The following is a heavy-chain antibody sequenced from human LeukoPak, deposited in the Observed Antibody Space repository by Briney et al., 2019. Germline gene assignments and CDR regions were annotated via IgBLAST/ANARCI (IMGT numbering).Heavy chain of an antibody. CDR3: ARARGITMVQKWFDP. J-gene: IGHJ5*02. CDR2: IYYSGST. D-gene: IGHD3-10*01. V-gene: IGHV4-39*07. Sequence: SETLSLTCTVSGGSISSSSYYWGWIRQPPGKGLGWIGSIYYSGSTYYNPSLKSRVTISVDTSKNQFSLKLSSVTAADTAVYYCARARGITMVQKWFDPWGQGTLVTVSS. CDR1: GGSISSSSYY.